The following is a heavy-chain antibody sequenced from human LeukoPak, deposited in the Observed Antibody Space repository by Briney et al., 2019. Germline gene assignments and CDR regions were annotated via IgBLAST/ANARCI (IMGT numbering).Heavy chain of an antibody. J-gene: IGHJ4*02. Sequence: PAETLSLTSTLAGGSTSSYYWTGSRQTLGKDLEFKGYIYYSGNAKYNPSLKSRVTISVDTSKNQFSLKLSSVTAVDTAVYYCARHGPDYGGNFDYWGQGTLVTVSS. CDR2: IYYSGNA. D-gene: IGHD4-23*01. V-gene: IGHV4-59*08. CDR3: ARHGPDYGGNFDY. CDR1: GGSTSSYY.